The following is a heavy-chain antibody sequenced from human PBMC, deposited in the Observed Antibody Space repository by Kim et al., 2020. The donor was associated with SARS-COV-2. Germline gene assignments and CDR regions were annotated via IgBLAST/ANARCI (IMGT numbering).Heavy chain of an antibody. V-gene: IGHV3-48*02. J-gene: IGHJ6*03. CDR3: ARMYYDFWSGYHGGYYYYYMDL. Sequence: GGSLRLSCAASGFTFSSYSMNWVRQAPGKGLEWVSYISSSSSTIYYADSVKGRFTISRDNAKNSLYLQMNSLRDEDTAVYYCARMYYDFWSGYHGGYYYYYMDLWGEGTTVTVSS. CDR1: GFTFSSYS. D-gene: IGHD3-3*01. CDR2: ISSSSSTI.